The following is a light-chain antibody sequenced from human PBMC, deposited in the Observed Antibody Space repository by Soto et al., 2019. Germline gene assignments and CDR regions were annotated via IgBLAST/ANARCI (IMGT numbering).Light chain of an antibody. J-gene: IGKJ3*01. CDR1: QDISSY. CDR2: GAS. V-gene: IGKV1-9*01. Sequence: DIQLTQSPSFLSASVGDRVTITCRASQDISSYLAWYQQKPGKAPNLLIYGASTLQSGVPSRFSGSGSGTDFTLPISILQPEDFAIYYCLQLHSYPLTFGPGTKVDIK. CDR3: LQLHSYPLT.